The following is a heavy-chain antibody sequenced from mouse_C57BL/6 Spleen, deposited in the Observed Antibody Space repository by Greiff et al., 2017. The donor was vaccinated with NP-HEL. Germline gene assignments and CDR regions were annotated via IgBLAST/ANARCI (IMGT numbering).Heavy chain of an antibody. CDR1: GYTFTDYY. V-gene: IGHV1-76*01. CDR3: ARSNPITTVVEEYFDV. CDR2: IYPGSGNT. J-gene: IGHJ1*03. Sequence: QVQLQQSGAELVRPGASVKLSCKASGYTFTDYYINWVKQRPGQGLEWIARIYPGSGNTYYNEKFKGKATLTAEKSSSTAYMQLSSLTSEDSAVYFCARSNPITTVVEEYFDVWGTGTTVTVSS. D-gene: IGHD1-1*01.